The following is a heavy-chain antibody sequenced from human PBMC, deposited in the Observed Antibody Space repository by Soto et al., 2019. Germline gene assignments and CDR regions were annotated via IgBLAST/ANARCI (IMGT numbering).Heavy chain of an antibody. J-gene: IGHJ6*02. CDR2: IIPIFGTA. Sequence: QVQLVQSGAEVKKPGSSVKVSCKASGGTFSSYAISWVRQAPGQGLEWMGGIIPIFGTANYAQKVQGRVTITADKSTSTAYMELSSLRSEDTAVYYCARGKVTIFGAANYYYYYGMDVWGQGTTVTVSS. V-gene: IGHV1-69*06. CDR1: GGTFSSYA. D-gene: IGHD3-3*01. CDR3: ARGKVTIFGAANYYYYYGMDV.